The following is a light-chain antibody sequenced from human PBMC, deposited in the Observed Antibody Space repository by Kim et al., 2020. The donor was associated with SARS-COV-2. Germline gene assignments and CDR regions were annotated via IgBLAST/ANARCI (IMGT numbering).Light chain of an antibody. CDR1: SLRRYY. J-gene: IGLJ2*01. CDR2: GKG. V-gene: IGLV3-19*01. CDR3: NSRDSSTNNLV. Sequence: AWGQTVRITCQGDSLRRYYASWYQQKPGQAPVVVIYGKGNRPSGIPDRFSGSSSGNTASLTITGAQAEDEADYYCNSRDSSTNNLVFGGGTQLTVL.